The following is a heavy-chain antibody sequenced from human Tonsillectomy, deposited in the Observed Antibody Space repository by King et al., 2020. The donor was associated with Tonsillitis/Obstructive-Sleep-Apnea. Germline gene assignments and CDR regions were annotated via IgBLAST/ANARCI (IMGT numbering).Heavy chain of an antibody. CDR3: ARDLTTTPYYRDV. CDR2: ISYDESNK. D-gene: IGHD2-15*01. J-gene: IGHJ6*03. CDR1: GFTFSSYV. Sequence: QVQLVESGGGVVQPGRSLRLSCAASGFTFSSYVMHWVRQAPGKGLEWVALISYDESNKHYADSVKGRFTISRDNSKNTLYLQMNSLRAEDTAFYYCARDLTTTPYYRDVWGKGTTDTVSS. V-gene: IGHV3-30*04.